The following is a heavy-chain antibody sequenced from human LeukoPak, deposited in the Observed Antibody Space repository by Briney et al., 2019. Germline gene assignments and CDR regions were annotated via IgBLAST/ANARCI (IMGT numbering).Heavy chain of an antibody. CDR1: GGSISSYY. J-gene: IGHJ5*02. Sequence: SETLSLTCTVSGGSISSYYWSWIRQPPGKGLEWIGYIYHSGSTYYNPSLKSRVTISVDRSKNQFSLKLSSVTAADTAVYYCARESTMVRGVIIDNWFDPWGQGTLVTIS. CDR3: ARESTMVRGVIIDNWFDP. D-gene: IGHD3-10*01. V-gene: IGHV4-59*12. CDR2: IYHSGST.